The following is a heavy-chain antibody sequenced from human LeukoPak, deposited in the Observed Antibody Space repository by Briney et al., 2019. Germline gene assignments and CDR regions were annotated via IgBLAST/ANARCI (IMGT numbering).Heavy chain of an antibody. Sequence: ASAKVSCKASGYTFTSYGISWVRQAPGQGLEWMGWITTYNGDTNYAQDLQDRVTMTTDTSTSTAYMELRSLRSGDTAVYYCARGSTYGFSMGYWGQGTRVTVSS. J-gene: IGHJ4*02. CDR3: ARGSTYGFSMGY. V-gene: IGHV1-18*01. D-gene: IGHD3-10*01. CDR2: ITTYNGDT. CDR1: GYTFTSYG.